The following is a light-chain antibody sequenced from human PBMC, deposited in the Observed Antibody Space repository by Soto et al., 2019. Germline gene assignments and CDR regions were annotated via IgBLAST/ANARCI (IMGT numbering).Light chain of an antibody. CDR1: QSVSSY. V-gene: IGKV3-11*01. J-gene: IGKJ3*01. CDR2: DAS. Sequence: DIVLTQSPATLSLSPGERATLSCRASQSVSSYLVWYQQKPGQAXRLLIYDASNRATGIPARFSGSGSGTDFTLTISSLEPEDFAVYYGQQRTNWPPFTFGPGTKVDIK. CDR3: QQRTNWPPFT.